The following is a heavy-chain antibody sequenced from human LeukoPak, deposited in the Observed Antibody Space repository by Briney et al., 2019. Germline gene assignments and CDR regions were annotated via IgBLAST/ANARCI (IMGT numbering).Heavy chain of an antibody. J-gene: IGHJ5*02. V-gene: IGHV3-11*01. CDR2: ISSSGSTI. Sequence: PGGSLRPSCAASGFTFSDYYMSWIRQAPGKGLEWVSYISSSGSTIYYADSVKGRFTISRDNAKNSLYLQMNSLRAEDTAVYYCARDKGEYSSGWYDWFDPWGQGTLVTVSS. CDR1: GFTFSDYY. D-gene: IGHD6-19*01. CDR3: ARDKGEYSSGWYDWFDP.